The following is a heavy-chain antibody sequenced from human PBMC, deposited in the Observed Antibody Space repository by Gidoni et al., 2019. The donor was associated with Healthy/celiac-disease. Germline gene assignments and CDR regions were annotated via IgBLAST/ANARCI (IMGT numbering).Heavy chain of an antibody. CDR3: ARDYFGDYFDY. Sequence: QVQLVESGGGVVQPGRSLSLSCAASGFTFSSYGMHWVRQAPGKGLGWVAVIWYDGSNKYYADSVKGRFTISRDNSKNTLYLQMNSLRAEDTAVYYCARDYFGDYFDYWGQGTLVTVSS. V-gene: IGHV3-33*01. CDR1: GFTFSSYG. J-gene: IGHJ4*02. CDR2: IWYDGSNK. D-gene: IGHD3-16*01.